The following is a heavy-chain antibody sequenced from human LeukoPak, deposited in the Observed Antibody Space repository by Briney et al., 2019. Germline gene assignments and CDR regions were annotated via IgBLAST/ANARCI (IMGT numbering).Heavy chain of an antibody. Sequence: GGSLRLTCAASGFTFSNYAMNWVRQAPGKGPEWVSVISGSGDRTFYADSVKGRFTVSRDNSKNTMYLQMNSLRAEDTALYYCAKDPVGWYAGYAYWGQGTVVTVSS. J-gene: IGHJ4*02. D-gene: IGHD6-19*01. CDR3: AKDPVGWYAGYAY. CDR2: ISGSGDRT. V-gene: IGHV3-23*01. CDR1: GFTFSNYA.